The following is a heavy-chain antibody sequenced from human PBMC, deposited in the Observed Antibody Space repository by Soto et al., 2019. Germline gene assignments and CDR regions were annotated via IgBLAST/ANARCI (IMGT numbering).Heavy chain of an antibody. CDR2: IYWDDDK. CDR1: GFSLSNGRRG. J-gene: IGHJ3*02. Sequence: SGPTLVNPTETLTLTCTVSGFSLSNGRRGVSWIRQPPGKALEWLAHIYWDDDKRYSPSLKSRLTITKDTSKNQVILTMTNMDPVDTATYYCAHGAGYSSSWYWAFDIWGQGTMVTVSS. V-gene: IGHV2-5*02. D-gene: IGHD6-13*01. CDR3: AHGAGYSSSWYWAFDI.